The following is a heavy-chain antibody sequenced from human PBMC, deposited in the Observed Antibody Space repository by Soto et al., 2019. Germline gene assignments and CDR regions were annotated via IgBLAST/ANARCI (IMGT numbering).Heavy chain of an antibody. CDR1: GFSFNVAW. D-gene: IGHD3-16*01. V-gene: IGHV3-15*01. CDR2: VKSKTSGGTV. CDR3: VADVAEVGRGELDD. Sequence: EVQLVESGGGLVEPGGSLRLSCAASGFSFNVAWLTWVRQAPGKGLEWVGRVKSKTSGGTVDYAAPVKGRFTIAREDSIRTLKLQMNSLKTEDSAVYYSVADVAEVGRGELDDWGQGPLVTVSS. J-gene: IGHJ4*02.